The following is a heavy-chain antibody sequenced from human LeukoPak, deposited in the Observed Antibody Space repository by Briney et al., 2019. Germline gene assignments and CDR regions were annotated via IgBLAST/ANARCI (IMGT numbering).Heavy chain of an antibody. J-gene: IGHJ6*02. CDR3: ARDRGWRIDGMDV. D-gene: IGHD6-19*01. CDR2: ISSSSSYI. CDR1: GFTFSSYS. Sequence: GGSLRPSCAASGFTFSSYSMNWVRQAPGKGLEWVSSISSSSSYIYYADSVKGRFTISRDNAKNSLYLQMNSLRAEDTAVYYCARDRGWRIDGMDVWGQGTTVTVSS. V-gene: IGHV3-21*01.